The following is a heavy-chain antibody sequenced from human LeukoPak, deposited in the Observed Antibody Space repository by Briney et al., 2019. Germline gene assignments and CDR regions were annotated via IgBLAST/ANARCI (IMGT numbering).Heavy chain of an antibody. CDR1: GGSIRGYY. V-gene: IGHV4-59*01. CDR3: ARGISGWYYFDY. J-gene: IGHJ4*02. Sequence: SETLSLTCTVSGGSIRGYYWSWIRQPPGKGLEWIGYISYSGSTNYNPSLKSRVTISVDTSKNQFSLKLSSVTAADAAVYYCARGISGWYYFDYWGQGTLVTVSS. D-gene: IGHD6-19*01. CDR2: ISYSGST.